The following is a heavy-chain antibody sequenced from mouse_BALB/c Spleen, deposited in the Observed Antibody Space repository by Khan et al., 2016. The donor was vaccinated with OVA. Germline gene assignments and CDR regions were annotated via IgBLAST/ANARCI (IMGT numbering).Heavy chain of an antibody. J-gene: IGHJ3*01. Sequence: QVQLKESGAELARPGASVKMSCKASGYTFTSYTIHWIKERPGQGLEWIGYINPSNGYTNYNQKFKDKATLTTDKSSTTAYLQLSSLTSDDSAVYNCVRDGAYHRNDGWFAYWGQGTLGNVSA. CDR3: VRDGAYHRNDGWFAY. D-gene: IGHD2-14*01. CDR1: GYTFTSYT. V-gene: IGHV1-4*01. CDR2: INPSNGYT.